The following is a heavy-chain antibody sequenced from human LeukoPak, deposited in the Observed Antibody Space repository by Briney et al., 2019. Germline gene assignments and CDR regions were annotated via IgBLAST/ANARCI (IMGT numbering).Heavy chain of an antibody. Sequence: GGSLRLSCAASGFTFSSYSMNWVRQAPGKGLEWVSYISSSSSTIYYADSVKGRFTISRDNAKNSLYLQMNSLRAEDTAVYYCARGRIVVVPAAIYSYYYYMDVWGKGTTVTVSS. D-gene: IGHD2-2*01. V-gene: IGHV3-48*01. CDR2: ISSSSSTI. J-gene: IGHJ6*03. CDR1: GFTFSSYS. CDR3: ARGRIVVVPAAIYSYYYYMDV.